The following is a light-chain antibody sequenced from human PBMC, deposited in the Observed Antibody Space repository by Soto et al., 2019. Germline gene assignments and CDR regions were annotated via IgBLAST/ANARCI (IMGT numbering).Light chain of an antibody. Sequence: GITQSPATLYVSPGERATLSCRASQSVNIYLAWYQQKPGQAPRLLIFGASYRANGIPARFSGSGSGTELNLTISSLQSEDFAVYVCQPYDDWLRLTFGGGTKVDIK. J-gene: IGKJ4*01. CDR3: QPYDDWLRLT. V-gene: IGKV3D-15*01. CDR2: GAS. CDR1: QSVNIY.